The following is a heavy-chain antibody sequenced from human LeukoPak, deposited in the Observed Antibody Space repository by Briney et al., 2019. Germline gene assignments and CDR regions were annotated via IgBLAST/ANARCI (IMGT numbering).Heavy chain of an antibody. D-gene: IGHD3-10*01. CDR2: IYYSGST. V-gene: IGHV4-61*01. CDR1: GGSVSSGSYY. J-gene: IGHJ4*02. Sequence: PSETLSLTCTVSGGSVSSGSYYWSWIRQPPGKGLEWIGYIYYSGSTNYNPSLKGRVTISVDTSKNQFSLKLSSVTAADTAVYYCARGSGSYYRKSVDYWGQGTLVTVSS. CDR3: ARGSGSYYRKSVDY.